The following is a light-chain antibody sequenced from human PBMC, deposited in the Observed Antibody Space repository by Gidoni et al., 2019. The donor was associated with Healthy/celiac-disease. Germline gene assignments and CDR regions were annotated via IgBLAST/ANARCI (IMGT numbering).Light chain of an antibody. CDR3: QQSYSTRLT. J-gene: IGKJ4*01. CDR2: AAS. V-gene: IGKV1-39*01. CDR1: QSSSSY. Sequence: DIQMTQSPPSLSASVGDRVTITCRASQSSSSYLNWYQQKPGKAHKLLIYAASSLQSGVPSRFSGSGSGTDFTLTISSLQPEDFATYYCQQSYSTRLTFGGGTKVEIK.